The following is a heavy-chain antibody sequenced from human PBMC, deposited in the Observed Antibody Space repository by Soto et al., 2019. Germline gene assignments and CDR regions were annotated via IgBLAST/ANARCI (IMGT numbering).Heavy chain of an antibody. D-gene: IGHD4-17*01. J-gene: IGHJ5*02. CDR2: IDRSGRT. CDR3: ARARGGDSGDYASLFDR. Sequence: PSETLSLTCAVYGGSFSDDASSSDWYWNWIRQSPGKGLEWIGEIDRSGRTKYNPSLKSRVTISLDTSKNQFSLKVTSMTAADTAVYFCARARGGDSGDYASLFDRWGQGNLVTVSS. V-gene: IGHV4-34*01. CDR1: GGSFSDDASSSDWY.